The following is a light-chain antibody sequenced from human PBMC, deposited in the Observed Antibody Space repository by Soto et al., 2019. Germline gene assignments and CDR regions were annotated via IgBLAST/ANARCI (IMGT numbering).Light chain of an antibody. CDR1: QSVSSN. J-gene: IGKJ1*01. V-gene: IGKV3-15*01. Sequence: EVVVTQSPVTLSVSPGESATLSCRASQSVSSNLAWYQQKPGQAPRLVIYGASNRATGIPARFSGSGSGTDFTLTISSLQSEDFAVYYCQQYNNWPRTFGPGTKVEIK. CDR3: QQYNNWPRT. CDR2: GAS.